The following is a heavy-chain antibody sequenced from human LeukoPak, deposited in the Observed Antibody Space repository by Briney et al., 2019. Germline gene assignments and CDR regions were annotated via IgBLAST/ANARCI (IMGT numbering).Heavy chain of an antibody. D-gene: IGHD3-22*01. CDR1: GYTFTSYG. CDR3: ARLRIYYDSSGYYLDY. CDR2: ISAYNGNT. Sequence: GASVKVSCKASGYTFTSYGISWVRQAPGQGLEWMGWISAYNGNTNYAQKFQGRVTMTRDTSTSTVYMELSSLRSEDTAVYYCARLRIYYDSSGYYLDYWGQGTLVTVSS. J-gene: IGHJ4*02. V-gene: IGHV1-18*01.